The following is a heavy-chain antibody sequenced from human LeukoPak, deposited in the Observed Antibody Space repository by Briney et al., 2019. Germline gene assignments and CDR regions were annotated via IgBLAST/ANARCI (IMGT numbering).Heavy chain of an antibody. Sequence: GGSLRLSCAASGLSVSSNHMSWVRQAPGKGLEWVSLIYSGGGTHYADSVKGRFTISRDNSKNTLYLQMNSLRAEDTAVYYCAGYDDFSEYWGQGTLVTVSS. D-gene: IGHD4-17*01. J-gene: IGHJ4*02. CDR1: GLSVSSNH. V-gene: IGHV3-66*01. CDR2: IYSGGGT. CDR3: AGYDDFSEY.